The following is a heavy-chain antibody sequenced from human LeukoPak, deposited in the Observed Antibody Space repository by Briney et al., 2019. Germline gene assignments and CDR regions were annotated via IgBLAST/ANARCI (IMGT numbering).Heavy chain of an antibody. D-gene: IGHD4/OR15-4a*01. CDR3: ARRAGAYSHPYDY. V-gene: IGHV1-69*06. CDR1: GYTFTSYG. CDR2: IIPIFGTA. Sequence: SVKVSCKASGYTFTSYGISWVRQAPGQGLEWMGGIIPIFGTANYAQKFQGRVTITADKSTSTAYMELSSLRSEDTAVYYCARRAGAYSHPYDYWGQGTLVTVSS. J-gene: IGHJ4*02.